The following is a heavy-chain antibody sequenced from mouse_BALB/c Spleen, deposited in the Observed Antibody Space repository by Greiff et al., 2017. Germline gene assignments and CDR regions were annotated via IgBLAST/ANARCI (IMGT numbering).Heavy chain of an antibody. V-gene: IGHV5-6*02. D-gene: IGHD1-1*01. Sequence: DVMLVESGGDLVKPGGSLKLSCAASGFTFSSYGMSWVRQTPDKRLEWVATISSGGSYTYYPDSVKGRFTISRDNAKNTLYLQMSSLKSEDTAMYYCARQITTVVEGAMDYWGQGTSVTVSS. CDR3: ARQITTVVEGAMDY. J-gene: IGHJ4*01. CDR1: GFTFSSYG. CDR2: ISSGGSYT.